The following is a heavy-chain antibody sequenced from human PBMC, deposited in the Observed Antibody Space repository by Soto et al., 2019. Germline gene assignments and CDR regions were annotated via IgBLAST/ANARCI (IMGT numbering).Heavy chain of an antibody. D-gene: IGHD2-2*01. CDR1: GFSLSTSGMC. V-gene: IGHV2-70*01. CDR3: ARILAGSTSCFYYYYGMDV. Sequence: SGPTMVNPTQTLTLTCPFSGFSLSTSGMCVSWIRQPPGKALEWLALIDWDDDKYYSTSLKTRLTISKDTSKNQVVLTMTNMDPVDTATYYCARILAGSTSCFYYYYGMDVWGQGTTVTVSS. J-gene: IGHJ6*02. CDR2: IDWDDDK.